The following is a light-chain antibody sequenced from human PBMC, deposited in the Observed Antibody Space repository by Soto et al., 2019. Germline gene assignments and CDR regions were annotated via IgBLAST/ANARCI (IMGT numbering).Light chain of an antibody. Sequence: QAVVTQPASVSGSPGQSITISCIGISSDVGSYVSWYQQHPGKAPKVIIYEGTKRPSGVSNRFSGSESGNTASLTISGLLSEDEAHYYCCSYARGSAVFGGGTKLTVL. V-gene: IGLV2-23*01. J-gene: IGLJ3*02. CDR1: SSDVGSY. CDR3: CSYARGSAV. CDR2: EGT.